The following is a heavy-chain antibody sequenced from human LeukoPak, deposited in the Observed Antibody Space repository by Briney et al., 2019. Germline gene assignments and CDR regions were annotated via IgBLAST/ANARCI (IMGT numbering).Heavy chain of an antibody. J-gene: IGHJ3*02. D-gene: IGHD4-17*01. CDR3: ARLWATVIDWGAFDI. Sequence: TGGSLRLSCAASGFTVSSNYMTWVRQAPGKGLEWVANIKQDGSEKYYVDSVKGRFTISRDNAKNSLYLQMNSLRVEDTAVYYCARLWATVIDWGAFDIWGQGTMITVSS. CDR1: GFTVSSNY. CDR2: IKQDGSEK. V-gene: IGHV3-7*01.